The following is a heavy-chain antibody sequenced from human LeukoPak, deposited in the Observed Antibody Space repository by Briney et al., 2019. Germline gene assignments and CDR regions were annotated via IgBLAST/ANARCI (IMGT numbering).Heavy chain of an antibody. CDR3: VRAVSGTLGGAFDI. CDR2: INTNSGVT. V-gene: IGHV1-2*02. Sequence: GASVKVSSTASVYTFIDYFIHWMRQTPGQGLEWLGWINTNSGVTRYAQKFQDRVTMSRDTAAYMEFSSLKSDDAAVYYCVRAVSGTLGGAFDIWGQGTAGTVSS. CDR1: VYTFIDYF. D-gene: IGHD1-7*01. J-gene: IGHJ3*02.